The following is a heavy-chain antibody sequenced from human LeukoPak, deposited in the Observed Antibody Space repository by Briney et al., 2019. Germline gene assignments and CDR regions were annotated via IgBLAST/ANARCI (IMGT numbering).Heavy chain of an antibody. CDR2: IIPIFGTA. V-gene: IGHV1-69*06. D-gene: IGHD6-13*01. CDR3: AREAGKYSSSWYWGGWEDYYYYYMDV. J-gene: IGHJ6*03. Sequence: SVKVSCKGSGGTFSSYAISWVRQAPGQGLEWMGGIIPIFGTANYAQKFQGRVTITADKSTSTAYMELSSLRSEDTAVYYCAREAGKYSSSWYWGGWEDYYYYYMDVWGKGTTVTISS. CDR1: GGTFSSYA.